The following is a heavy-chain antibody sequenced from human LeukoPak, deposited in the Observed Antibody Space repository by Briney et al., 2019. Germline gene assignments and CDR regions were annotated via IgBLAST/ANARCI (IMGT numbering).Heavy chain of an antibody. CDR2: IYYRGNT. D-gene: IGHD4-23*01. V-gene: IGHV4-39*01. CDR1: GDSFSSSSYY. CDR3: ARHYVKGGNWNYFDS. Sequence: SETLSLTCTVSGDSFSSSSYYWGWIRQPPGKGLEWIGSIYYRGNTYYNPSLKSRITISVITSKKQFSLRLSSVTAADTAVYYCARHYVKGGNWNYFDSWGQGALVIVPS. J-gene: IGHJ4*02.